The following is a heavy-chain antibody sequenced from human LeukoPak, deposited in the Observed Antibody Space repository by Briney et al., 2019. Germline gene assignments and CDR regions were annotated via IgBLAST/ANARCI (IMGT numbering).Heavy chain of an antibody. Sequence: PSETLSLTCAVSGYSISSGYYWAWIRQPPGKGLEWIGSIYHSGSTDYNTSLKSRVTISIDTSKNQFSLKLSSVTAAGTAVYYCARHGGFYDFWSAITKYYFDLWGRGTLVTVSS. CDR1: GYSISSGYY. J-gene: IGHJ2*01. V-gene: IGHV4-38-2*01. CDR2: IYHSGST. D-gene: IGHD3-3*01. CDR3: ARHGGFYDFWSAITKYYFDL.